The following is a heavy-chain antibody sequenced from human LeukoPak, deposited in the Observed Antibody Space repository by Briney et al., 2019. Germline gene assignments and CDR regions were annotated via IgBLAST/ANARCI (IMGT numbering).Heavy chain of an antibody. V-gene: IGHV3-9*01. CDR3: VRWRSATYLLDY. D-gene: IGHD4/OR15-4a*01. Sequence: GGSLRLSCTASGFNFHEYSMHWVRQAPGKGLEWVSVINWYSGSMVYADSVKGRFTISRDNANNLVYLQMNRLRADDTALYYCVRWRSATYLLDYWGQGTLVTVSS. J-gene: IGHJ4*02. CDR2: INWYSGSM. CDR1: GFNFHEYS.